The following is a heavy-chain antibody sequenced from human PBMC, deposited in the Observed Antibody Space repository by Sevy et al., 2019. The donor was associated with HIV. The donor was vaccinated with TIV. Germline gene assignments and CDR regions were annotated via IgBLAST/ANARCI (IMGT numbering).Heavy chain of an antibody. CDR1: GFTFSSYG. J-gene: IGHJ4*02. CDR3: VRSGLWGTYRVDY. Sequence: SLRLSCAASGFTFSSYGLHWVRQAPGKGLEWVAVISYDGSNKYYADSVKGRFTISRDNSKNTLYLQMNSLSAEDTAVYYCVRSGLWGTYRVDYWGQGTLVTVSS. D-gene: IGHD3-16*02. CDR2: ISYDGSNK. V-gene: IGHV3-30-3*01.